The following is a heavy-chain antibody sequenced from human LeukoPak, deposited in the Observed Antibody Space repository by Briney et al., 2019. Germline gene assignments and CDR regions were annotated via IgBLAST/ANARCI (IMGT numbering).Heavy chain of an antibody. D-gene: IGHD3-10*01. CDR2: INHSGST. Sequence: SETLSLTCAVYGGSFSGYYWSWIRQPPGKGLEWIGEINHSGSTNYNPSVKSRVTISVDTSKNQFSLKLSSVTAADTAVYYCARAMVRGVTNWFDPWGQGTLVTVSS. CDR1: GGSFSGYY. V-gene: IGHV4-34*01. J-gene: IGHJ5*02. CDR3: ARAMVRGVTNWFDP.